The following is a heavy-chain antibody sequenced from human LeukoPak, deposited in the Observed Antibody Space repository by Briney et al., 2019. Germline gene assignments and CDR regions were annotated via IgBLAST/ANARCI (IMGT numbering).Heavy chain of an antibody. D-gene: IGHD2-8*02. CDR2: ISSDGGSK. J-gene: IGHJ3*02. CDR1: GFTFSTYA. Sequence: GGSLRLSCAASGFTFSTYAMHRVRQAPGKGLEYVGVISSDGGSKYYADSVRGRFTISRDKSKNTLYLQMGGLRPDDMAVYYCARDWGTGTSTLGALDIWGQGTMVTVSS. CDR3: ARDWGTGTSTLGALDI. V-gene: IGHV3-64*02.